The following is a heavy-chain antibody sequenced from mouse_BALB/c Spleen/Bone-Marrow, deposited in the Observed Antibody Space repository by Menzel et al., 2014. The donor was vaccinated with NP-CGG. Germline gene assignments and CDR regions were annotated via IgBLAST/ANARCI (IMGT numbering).Heavy chain of an antibody. J-gene: IGHJ3*01. CDR2: IDPANGNT. D-gene: IGHD1-1*01. Sequence: VQLQQPGAELVKPGASVKLSFTASGFNIKDTYMHWVKQRPEQGLEWIGRIDPANGNTKYDPKFQGKATITAGTSSNTAYLQLSSLTSEDTAVYYCANYYYGSSLFAYWGQGTLVTVSA. CDR1: GFNIKDTY. V-gene: IGHV14-3*02. CDR3: ANYYYGSSLFAY.